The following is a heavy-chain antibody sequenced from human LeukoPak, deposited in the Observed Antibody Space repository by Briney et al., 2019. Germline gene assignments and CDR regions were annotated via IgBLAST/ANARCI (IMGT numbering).Heavy chain of an antibody. D-gene: IGHD1-20*01. CDR3: ARLIITGGYFDY. CDR2: IYHSGST. V-gene: IGHV4-38-2*01. CDR1: GYSISSGYY. J-gene: IGHJ4*02. Sequence: SETLSLTXAVSGYSISSGYYWGWIRQPPGKGLEWIGSIYHSGSTYYNPSLKSRVTISVDTSKNQFSLKLSSVTAADTAVYYCARLIITGGYFDYRGQGTLVTVSS.